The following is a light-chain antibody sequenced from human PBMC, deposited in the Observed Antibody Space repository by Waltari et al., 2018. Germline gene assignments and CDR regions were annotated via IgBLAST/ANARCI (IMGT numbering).Light chain of an antibody. Sequence: QSVLTQQPSASGTPGQRVTISCSGRSSHIGSNYVYWYQHAPGAAPKLLIYRNNQRPSGVPDRFSGSKSGTSASLAISGLRSEDEADYYCAAWDDSLSRWLLGGGTKLTVL. CDR2: RNN. V-gene: IGLV1-47*01. CDR1: SSHIGSNY. CDR3: AAWDDSLSRWL. J-gene: IGLJ3*02.